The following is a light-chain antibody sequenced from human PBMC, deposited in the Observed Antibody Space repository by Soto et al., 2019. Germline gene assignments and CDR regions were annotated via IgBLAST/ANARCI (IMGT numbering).Light chain of an antibody. CDR3: QSYHSSSPYV. CDR1: RGSIDSGY. Sequence: NFMLTQPHSVSESPGKTVTISCTRSRGSIDSGYVQWYQQRPGSAPTTVIYEDNQRPSGVPDRFSGSIDRSSNSASLTISGLMTEYEADYYCQSYHSSSPYVFGTGTKLTVL. CDR2: EDN. V-gene: IGLV6-57*03. J-gene: IGLJ1*01.